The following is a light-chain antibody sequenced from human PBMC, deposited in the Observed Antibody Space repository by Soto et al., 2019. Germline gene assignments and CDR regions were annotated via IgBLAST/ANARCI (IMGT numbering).Light chain of an antibody. V-gene: IGLV2-14*01. CDR1: SSDVGAYNY. Sequence: QSALTQPASVSGSLGQSITISCTGTSSDVGAYNYVSWYQQHPGKAPKLMIYDVSYRPSGVSNRFSGSKSGNTASLTISGLQAEDEADYYCSSYTTTSTLYVFGTGTKLTVL. J-gene: IGLJ1*01. CDR2: DVS. CDR3: SSYTTTSTLYV.